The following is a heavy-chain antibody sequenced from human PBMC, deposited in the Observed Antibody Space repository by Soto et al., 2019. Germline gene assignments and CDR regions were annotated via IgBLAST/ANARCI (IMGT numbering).Heavy chain of an antibody. Sequence: SETLSLTCTVSGGSISSGDYYWSWIRQPPGKGLEWIGYIYYSGSTYYNPSPKSRVTISVDTSKNQFSLKLSSVTAADTAVYYCARYYGDHVPGNNWFDPWGRGTLVTVSS. CDR2: IYYSGST. CDR1: GGSISSGDYY. V-gene: IGHV4-30-4*01. J-gene: IGHJ5*02. CDR3: ARYYGDHVPGNNWFDP. D-gene: IGHD4-17*01.